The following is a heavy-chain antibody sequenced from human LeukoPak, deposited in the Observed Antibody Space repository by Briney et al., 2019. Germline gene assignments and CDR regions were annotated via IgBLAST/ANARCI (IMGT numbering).Heavy chain of an antibody. Sequence: GASVKVSCKASGGTFSSYAISWVRQAPGQGLEWMGRIIPILGIANYAQKFQGRVTITADKSTSTAYMELSSLRSEDTAVYYCARDLHYYDSSGYYYSDYWGQGTLVTVSS. D-gene: IGHD3-22*01. CDR3: ARDLHYYDSSGYYYSDY. CDR1: GGTFSSYA. CDR2: IIPILGIA. J-gene: IGHJ4*02. V-gene: IGHV1-69*04.